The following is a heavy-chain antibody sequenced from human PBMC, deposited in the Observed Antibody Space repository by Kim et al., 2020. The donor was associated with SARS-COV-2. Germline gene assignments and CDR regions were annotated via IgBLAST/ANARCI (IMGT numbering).Heavy chain of an antibody. Sequence: GESLKISCKGSGYSFTSYWIGWVRQMPGKGLEWMGIIYPGDSDTRYSPSFQGQVTISADKSISTAYLQGSSLKASDTAMYYCARGGYSSSSWETYYFDYWGQGTLVTVSS. V-gene: IGHV5-51*01. CDR2: IYPGDSDT. J-gene: IGHJ4*02. D-gene: IGHD6-6*01. CDR3: ARGGYSSSSWETYYFDY. CDR1: GYSFTSYW.